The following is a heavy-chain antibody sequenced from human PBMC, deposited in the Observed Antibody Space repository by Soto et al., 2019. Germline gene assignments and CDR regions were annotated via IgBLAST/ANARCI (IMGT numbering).Heavy chain of an antibody. J-gene: IGHJ4*02. CDR1: VGTFSSYT. CDR3: ARSLYGDYDAGY. V-gene: IGHV1-69*02. Sequence: QVQLVQSGAEVKKPGSSVKVSCKASVGTFSSYTISWVRQAPGQGLEWMGRIIPILGIANYAQKFQGRVTITADKSTSTAYMELSSLRSEDTAVYYCARSLYGDYDAGYWGQGTLVTVSS. CDR2: IIPILGIA. D-gene: IGHD4-17*01.